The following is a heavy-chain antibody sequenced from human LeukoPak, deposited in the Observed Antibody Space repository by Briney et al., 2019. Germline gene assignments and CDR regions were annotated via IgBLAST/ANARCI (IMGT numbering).Heavy chain of an antibody. CDR3: TSRPGRVLGVVDF. Sequence: HPGGSLRLSCAASGFTFSSRGMSWVRQAPGKGLEWVSGISGSGDITYDADSVKGRFTISRDNSKNTVFLQMNSLRAEDTAVYYCTSRPGRVLGVVDFWGQGTLVTVSS. D-gene: IGHD3-3*01. CDR2: ISGSGDIT. V-gene: IGHV3-23*01. CDR1: GFTFSSRG. J-gene: IGHJ4*02.